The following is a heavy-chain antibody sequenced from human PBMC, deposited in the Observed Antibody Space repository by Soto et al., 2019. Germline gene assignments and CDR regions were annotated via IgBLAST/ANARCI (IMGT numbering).Heavy chain of an antibody. D-gene: IGHD3-10*01. V-gene: IGHV3-23*01. CDR2: ISGSGGST. CDR1: GLAATIYA. CDR3: EKSLLGGWFDYYYYGTDG. J-gene: IGHJ6*02. Sequence: GLSRRRSGSASGLAATIYARRSVPQASSKTLEWVSAISGSGGSTYYAESEKGRFTISRDNYENTLYLKMNSLRDEDTAVYYSEKSLLGGWFDYYYYGTDGWDQGTTVTV.